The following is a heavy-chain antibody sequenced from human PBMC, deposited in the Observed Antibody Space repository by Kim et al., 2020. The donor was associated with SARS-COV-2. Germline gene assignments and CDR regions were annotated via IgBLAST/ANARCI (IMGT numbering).Heavy chain of an antibody. CDR2: ISSSSSYI. CDR3: ASPSKGLRGGMDV. Sequence: GGSLRLSCAASGFTFSSYSMNWVRQAPGKGLEWVSSISSSSSYIYYADSVKGRFTISRDNAKNSLYLQMNSLRAEDTAVYYCASPSKGLRGGMDVWGQGTTVTVSS. J-gene: IGHJ6*02. V-gene: IGHV3-21*01. CDR1: GFTFSSYS. D-gene: IGHD5-12*01.